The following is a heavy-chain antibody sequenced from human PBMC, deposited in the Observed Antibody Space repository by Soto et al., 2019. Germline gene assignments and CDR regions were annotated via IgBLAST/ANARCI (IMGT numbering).Heavy chain of an antibody. CDR1: GYTFTSYA. D-gene: IGHD2-21*02. CDR3: ARSIVVVTALDY. CDR2: INAGNGNT. V-gene: IGHV1-3*01. Sequence: GASVKVSCKASGYTFTSYAMHWVRQAPGQRLEWMGWINAGNGNTKHSQKLQGKVTITTDTSASTAYMELSSLRSEDTAVYYCARSIVVVTALDYWGQGTLVTVSS. J-gene: IGHJ4*02.